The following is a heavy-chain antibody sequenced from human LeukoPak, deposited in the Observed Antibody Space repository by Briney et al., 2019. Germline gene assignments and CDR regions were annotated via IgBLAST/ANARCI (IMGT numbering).Heavy chain of an antibody. J-gene: IGHJ3*02. D-gene: IGHD4-23*01. Sequence: PSETLSFICTVSGGSISSYYWSWIRQPPGKGLEWIGYIYYSGSTNYNPSLKSRVTISVDTSKNQFSLKLSSVTAADTAVYYCARVHGGGNFPFTAFDIWGQGTMVTVSS. CDR2: IYYSGST. CDR3: ARVHGGGNFPFTAFDI. V-gene: IGHV4-59*01. CDR1: GGSISSYY.